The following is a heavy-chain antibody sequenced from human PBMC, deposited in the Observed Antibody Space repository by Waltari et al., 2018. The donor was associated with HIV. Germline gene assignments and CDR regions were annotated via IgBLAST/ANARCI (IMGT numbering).Heavy chain of an antibody. V-gene: IGHV4-39*07. J-gene: IGHJ4*02. CDR2: IYYSGST. CDR3: ARGPRITMIVVVITAFDY. D-gene: IGHD3-22*01. CDR1: GGSISSSSYY. Sequence: QLQLQESGPGLVKPSETLSLTCTVSGGSISSSSYYWGWIRQPPGKGLEWIGSIYYSGSTYDNPSLKSRVTISVDTSKNQFSLKLSSVTAADTAVYYCARGPRITMIVVVITAFDYWGQGTLVTVSS.